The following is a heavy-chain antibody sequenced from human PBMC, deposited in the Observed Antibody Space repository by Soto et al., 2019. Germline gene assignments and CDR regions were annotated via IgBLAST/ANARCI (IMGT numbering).Heavy chain of an antibody. V-gene: IGHV3-23*01. J-gene: IGHJ3*02. CDR1: GFTFSSYA. CDR3: ARAGIVGAKGDAFDI. Sequence: WWSLRLSCAASGFTFSSYAMSWVRQDPGKGLEWVSAISGSGGSTYYADSVKGRFTISRDNAKNSLYLQMSSLRAEDTAVYNCARAGIVGAKGDAFDIWGQGTMVTVSS. CDR2: ISGSGGST. D-gene: IGHD1-26*01.